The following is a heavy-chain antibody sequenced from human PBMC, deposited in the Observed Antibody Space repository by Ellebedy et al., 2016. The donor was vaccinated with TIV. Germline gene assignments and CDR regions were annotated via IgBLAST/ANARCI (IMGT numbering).Heavy chain of an antibody. Sequence: AASVKVSCKASGYTFTSYDISWVRQDPGQGREWMGWISAYNGNTNYAQKLQGRVTMTTHTSTSTAYMELRSLRSDDTAVYYCARDRKRIVRFLEWFGDRYYGMDVWGQGTTVTVSS. D-gene: IGHD3-3*01. V-gene: IGHV1-18*01. J-gene: IGHJ6*02. CDR2: ISAYNGNT. CDR1: GYTFTSYD. CDR3: ARDRKRIVRFLEWFGDRYYGMDV.